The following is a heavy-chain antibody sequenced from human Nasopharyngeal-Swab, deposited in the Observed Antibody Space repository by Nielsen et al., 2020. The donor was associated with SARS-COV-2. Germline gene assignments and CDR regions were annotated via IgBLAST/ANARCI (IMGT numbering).Heavy chain of an antibody. CDR3: ARGRYYYDFWSGPSPNNWFDP. CDR2: IIPIFGIA. V-gene: IGHV1-69*04. D-gene: IGHD3-3*01. CDR1: GGTFSSYA. Sequence: SVKVSCKASGGTFSSYAISWVRQAPGQGLEWMGRIIPIFGIANYAQKLQGRVTITADKSTSTAYMELRSLRSDDTAVYYCARGRYYYDFWSGPSPNNWFDPWGQGTLVTVSS. J-gene: IGHJ5*02.